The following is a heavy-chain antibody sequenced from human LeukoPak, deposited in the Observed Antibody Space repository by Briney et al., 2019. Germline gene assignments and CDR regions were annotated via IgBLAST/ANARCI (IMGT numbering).Heavy chain of an antibody. V-gene: IGHV4-39*07. CDR2: IYYSGST. CDR1: GGSISSSSYY. Sequence: PSETLSLTCTVSGGSISSSSYYWGWIRQPPGKGLEWIGSIYYSGSTYYNPSLKSRVTISVDTSKNQFSLRLSSVTAADTAVYYCARAVADNTFDYWGPGTLVIVSS. J-gene: IGHJ4*02. CDR3: ARAVADNTFDY. D-gene: IGHD1-1*01.